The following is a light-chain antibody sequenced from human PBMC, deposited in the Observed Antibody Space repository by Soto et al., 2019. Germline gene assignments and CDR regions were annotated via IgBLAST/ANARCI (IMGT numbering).Light chain of an antibody. CDR3: SSYTTSSTVV. V-gene: IGLV2-14*01. CDR1: SSDVGGYNY. CDR2: DVT. Sequence: QSALTQPASVSGSPGQSITISCTGTSSDVGGYNYVSWYQQHPGKAPELMIHDVTDRPSGVSNRFSGSKSGNTASLTISGLQAEDEGDYYCSSYTTSSTVVFGGGTKLTVL. J-gene: IGLJ2*01.